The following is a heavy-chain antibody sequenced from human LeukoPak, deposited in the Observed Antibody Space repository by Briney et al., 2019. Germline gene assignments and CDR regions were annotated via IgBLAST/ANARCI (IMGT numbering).Heavy chain of an antibody. D-gene: IGHD1-26*01. CDR3: ASGAGRFDY. CDR1: GFTFSSYG. V-gene: IGHV3-30*03. J-gene: IGHJ4*02. Sequence: GGSLRLSCAASGFTFSSYGMHWVRQAPGKGLKWVAHTSFDGSSHYYADFVKGRFTISKDNSKNTLYLQMNSLRAEDTAVYYCASGAGRFDYWGQGTLVTVSS. CDR2: TSFDGSSH.